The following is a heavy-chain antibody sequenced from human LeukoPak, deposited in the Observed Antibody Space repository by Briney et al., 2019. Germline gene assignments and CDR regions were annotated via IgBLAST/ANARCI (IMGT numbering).Heavy chain of an antibody. CDR3: ARSHDSSGYRFDY. CDR2: IIPILGIA. J-gene: IGHJ4*02. CDR1: GGTFSSYA. Sequence: SVKVSGKASGGTFSSYAISWLRQAPGQGLEWMGRIIPILGIANYAQKFQGRVTITADKSTSTAYMELSSLRSEDTAVYYCARSHDSSGYRFDYWGQGTLVTVSS. V-gene: IGHV1-69*04. D-gene: IGHD3-22*01.